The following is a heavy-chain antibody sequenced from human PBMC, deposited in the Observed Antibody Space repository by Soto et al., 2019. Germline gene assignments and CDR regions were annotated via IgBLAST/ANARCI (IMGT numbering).Heavy chain of an antibody. CDR1: GFTFSSYG. D-gene: IGHD6-19*01. V-gene: IGHV3-30*18. CDR2: ISYDGSNK. CDR3: AKALRQWLVHDAFDI. Sequence: QVQLVESGGGVVQPGRSLRLSCAASGFTFSSYGMHWVRQAPGKGLEWVAVISYDGSNKYYADSMKGRFTISRDNSKNTLYLQMNSLRAEDTAVYYCAKALRQWLVHDAFDIWGQGTMVTVSS. J-gene: IGHJ3*02.